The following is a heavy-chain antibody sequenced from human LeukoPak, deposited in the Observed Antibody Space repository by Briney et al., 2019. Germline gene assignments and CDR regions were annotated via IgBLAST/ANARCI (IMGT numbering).Heavy chain of an antibody. V-gene: IGHV3-11*04. CDR1: GFMFSDYY. CDR2: ISPSDETI. Sequence: PGGSLRLSCAASGFMFSDYYMNWMRQAPGKGLEWVSYISPSDETILYADSVKGRFTISRDNAKKSLYLQMNSLRAEDTAVYYCARDLGSSWFNFDYWGQGTLVTVSS. D-gene: IGHD6-13*01. CDR3: ARDLGSSWFNFDY. J-gene: IGHJ4*02.